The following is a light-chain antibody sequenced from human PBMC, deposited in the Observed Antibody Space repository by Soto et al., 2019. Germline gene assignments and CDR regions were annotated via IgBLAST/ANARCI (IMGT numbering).Light chain of an antibody. J-gene: IGKJ4*01. CDR1: QSVTSSY. Sequence: EIVLTQSPGTLSLSPGERATLSCRASQSVTSSYLAWYQQKPGQAPWLLIYGASNRASGIPDRFSGSGSGTDFTLTISRLEPEDSAVYYCQQYGRSPLTFGGGTKVDI. CDR3: QQYGRSPLT. V-gene: IGKV3-20*01. CDR2: GAS.